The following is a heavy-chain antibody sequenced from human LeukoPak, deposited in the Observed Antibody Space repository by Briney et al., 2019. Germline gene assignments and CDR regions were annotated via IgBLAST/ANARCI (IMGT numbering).Heavy chain of an antibody. CDR1: GGSISSSSYY. CDR3: ARQMDIVLMVYAKGAFDI. D-gene: IGHD2-8*01. J-gene: IGHJ3*02. CDR2: IYYSGST. Sequence: SETLSLTCTVSGGSISSSSYYWGWIRQPPGKGLEWIGSIYYSGSTYYNPSLKSRVTISVDTSKNQFSLKLSSVTAADTAVYYCARQMDIVLMVYAKGAFDIWGQGTMVTVSS. V-gene: IGHV4-39*01.